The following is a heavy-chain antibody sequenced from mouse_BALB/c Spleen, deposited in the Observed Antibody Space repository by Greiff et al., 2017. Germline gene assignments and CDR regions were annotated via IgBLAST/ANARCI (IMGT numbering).Heavy chain of an antibody. Sequence: QVQLQQSGAELAKPGASVKMSCKASGYTFTSYWMHWVKQRPGQGLEWIGYINPSTGYTEYNQKFKDKATLTADKSSSTAYMQLSSLTSEDSAVYYCARGDYRRFAYWGQGTLVTVSA. D-gene: IGHD2-14*01. CDR3: ARGDYRRFAY. CDR1: GYTFTSYW. CDR2: INPSTGYT. V-gene: IGHV1-7*01. J-gene: IGHJ3*01.